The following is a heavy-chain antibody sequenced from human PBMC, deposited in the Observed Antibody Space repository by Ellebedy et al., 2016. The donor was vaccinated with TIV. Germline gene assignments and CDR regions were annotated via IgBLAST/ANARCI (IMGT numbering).Heavy chain of an antibody. CDR3: ARRNYYGSGSFYFDY. J-gene: IGHJ4*02. CDR1: GYTFNSYW. Sequence: GESLKISXKVSGYTFNSYWIAWVRQMPGKGLEWMGIIYPGDSDTRYSPSFQGQVTISADKSISTAYLQWSSLKASDTAMYYCARRNYYGSGSFYFDYWGQGTLVTVSS. D-gene: IGHD3-10*01. CDR2: IYPGDSDT. V-gene: IGHV5-51*01.